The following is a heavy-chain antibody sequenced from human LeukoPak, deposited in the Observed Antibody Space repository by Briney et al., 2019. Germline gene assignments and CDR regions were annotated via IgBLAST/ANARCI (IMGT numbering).Heavy chain of an antibody. CDR3: ARAYSGSRPYNL. CDR2: IWDDGSKK. D-gene: IGHD6-13*01. Sequence: PGGSLRLSCSASGFSFRSYGMHWVRQAPGKGLEWVALIWDDGSKKYYGDSVRGRFTISRDNSKNSLVLQMNSLRGEDTAVYYCARAYSGSRPYNLWGQGTLVTVSP. J-gene: IGHJ5*02. CDR1: GFSFRSYG. V-gene: IGHV3-33*01.